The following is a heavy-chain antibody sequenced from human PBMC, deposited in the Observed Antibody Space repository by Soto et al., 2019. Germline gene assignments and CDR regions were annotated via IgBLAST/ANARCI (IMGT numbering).Heavy chain of an antibody. CDR2: IFSNDEK. V-gene: IGHV2-26*01. D-gene: IGHD1-26*01. CDR1: GFSLSNARMG. J-gene: IGHJ6*02. CDR3: ARLGGSYWAAYYYGMDV. Sequence: QVTLKESGPVLVKPTETLTLTCTVSGFSLSNARMGVSWIRQPPGKALEWLAHIFSNDEKSYSTSLKSRLTISKDTSKSQVVLTMTNMDPVDTATYYCARLGGSYWAAYYYGMDVWGQGTTVTVSS.